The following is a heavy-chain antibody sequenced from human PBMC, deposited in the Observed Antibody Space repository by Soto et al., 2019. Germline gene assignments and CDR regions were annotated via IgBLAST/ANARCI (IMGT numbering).Heavy chain of an antibody. CDR3: ARDSVVVGRMDV. D-gene: IGHD2-21*01. V-gene: IGHV4-31*03. Sequence: QVQLQESGPGLVKPSQTLSLTCTVSGGSISSGGYYWSWIRQHPGKGLEWIGYIYYSGSTYYNPSIKSRVTISVDTSKNQFSLKLSSVTAADTAVYYCARDSVVVGRMDVWGQGTTVTVSS. CDR1: GGSISSGGYY. CDR2: IYYSGST. J-gene: IGHJ6*02.